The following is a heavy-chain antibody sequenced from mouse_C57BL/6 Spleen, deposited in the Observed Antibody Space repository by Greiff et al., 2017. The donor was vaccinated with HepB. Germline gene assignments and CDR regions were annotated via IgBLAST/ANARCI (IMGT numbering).Heavy chain of an antibody. CDR3: ARNTYYGSSPYWYSDV. Sequence: QVQLQQSGAELVKPGASVKMSCKASGYTFTSYWITWVKQRPGQGLEWIGDIYPGSGSTNYNEKFKSKATLTVDTSSSTAYMQLSSLTSEDSAVYYCARNTYYGSSPYWYSDVWGTGTTVTVSS. J-gene: IGHJ1*03. CDR1: GYTFTSYW. CDR2: IYPGSGST. D-gene: IGHD1-1*01. V-gene: IGHV1-55*01.